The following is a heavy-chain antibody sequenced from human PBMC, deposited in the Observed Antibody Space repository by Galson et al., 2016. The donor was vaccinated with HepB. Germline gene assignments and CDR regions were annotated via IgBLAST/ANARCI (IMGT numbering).Heavy chain of an antibody. V-gene: IGHV4-34*01. J-gene: IGHJ4*02. CDR3: ARGPNNYDY. CDR1: GGSFSGYF. Sequence: SETLSLTCAVYGGSFSGYFWSWIRQPPGKGLEWIGEINHSGSTNYNPSLKSRVTMSVDTSKDQFSLKLSSVTAADSAIYYCARGPNNYDYWGQGTLVTVSS. CDR2: INHSGST.